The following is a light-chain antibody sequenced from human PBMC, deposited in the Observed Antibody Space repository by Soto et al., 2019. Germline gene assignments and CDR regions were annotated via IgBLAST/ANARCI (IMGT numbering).Light chain of an antibody. CDR1: QSISSW. CDR2: KAS. V-gene: IGKV1-5*03. CDR3: QQYNSYPT. J-gene: IGKJ5*01. Sequence: DIQMTQSPSTLSASVGDRVTITCRASQSISSWLAWYQQKPGKAPNLLIYKASSLESGVPSRFSGSGSGTEFTLNISSLQPDDFATYYCQQYNSYPTFGQGTRLAIK.